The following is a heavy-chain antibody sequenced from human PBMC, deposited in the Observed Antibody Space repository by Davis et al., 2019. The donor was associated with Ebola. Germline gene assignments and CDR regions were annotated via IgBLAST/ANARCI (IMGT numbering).Heavy chain of an antibody. CDR1: GYTFTSYY. Sequence: ASVKVSCKASGYTFTSYYMHWVRQAPGQGLEWMGIINPSGGSTSYAQKFQGRVTMTRDTSTSTVYMELSSLRSEDTAVYYCARSQHRYIAVAGLYYWGQGTLVTVSS. CDR3: ARSQHRYIAVAGLYY. CDR2: INPSGGST. J-gene: IGHJ4*02. V-gene: IGHV1-46*01. D-gene: IGHD6-19*01.